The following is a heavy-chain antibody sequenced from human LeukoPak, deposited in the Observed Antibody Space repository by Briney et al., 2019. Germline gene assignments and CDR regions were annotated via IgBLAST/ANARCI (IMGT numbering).Heavy chain of an antibody. CDR3: ARDRDCSGGSCYYGNDP. CDR1: GGTLSSYA. D-gene: IGHD2-15*01. J-gene: IGHJ5*02. Sequence: SVKVSCKASGGTLSSYAISWVRQAPGQGLEWMGGIIPIFGTANYAQKFQGRVTITADESTSTAYMELSSLRSEDTAVYYCARDRDCSGGSCYYGNDPWGQGTLVTVSS. V-gene: IGHV1-69*13. CDR2: IIPIFGTA.